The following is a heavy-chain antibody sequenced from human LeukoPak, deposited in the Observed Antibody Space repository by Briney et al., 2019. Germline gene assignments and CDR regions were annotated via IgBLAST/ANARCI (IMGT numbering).Heavy chain of an antibody. J-gene: IGHJ4*02. CDR1: GGSISSGGYY. D-gene: IGHD4-23*01. V-gene: IGHV4-31*03. Sequence: SETLSLTCTVSGGSISSGGYYWSWIRQHPGKGLEWIGYIYYSGSTYYNPSLKSRVTISVDTSKNQFSLKLTSVTAADTAVYYCARDPYLSPVVSGAPRFDSWGQGALLTVSS. CDR2: IYYSGST. CDR3: ARDPYLSPVVSGAPRFDS.